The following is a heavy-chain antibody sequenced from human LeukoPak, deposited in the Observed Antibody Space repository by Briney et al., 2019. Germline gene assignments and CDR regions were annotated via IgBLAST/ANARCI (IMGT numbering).Heavy chain of an antibody. CDR1: GFTFSSYA. J-gene: IGHJ3*02. CDR3: ARPTRHRDSSGYYLAFDI. CDR2: ISYDGSNK. V-gene: IGHV3-30-3*01. D-gene: IGHD3-22*01. Sequence: GGSLRLSCAASGFTFSSYAMHWVRQAPGKGLEWVAVISYDGSNKYYADSVKGRFTISRDDSKNTLYLQMNSLRAEDTAVYYCARPTRHRDSSGYYLAFDIWGQGTMVTVSS.